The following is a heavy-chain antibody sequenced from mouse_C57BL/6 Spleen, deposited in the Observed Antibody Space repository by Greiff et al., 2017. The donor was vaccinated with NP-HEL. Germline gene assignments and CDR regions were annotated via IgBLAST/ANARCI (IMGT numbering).Heavy chain of an antibody. D-gene: IGHD2-4*01. V-gene: IGHV1-9*01. Sequence: QVQLQQSGAELMKPGASVKLSCKATGYTFTGYWIEWVKQRPGHGLEWIGEILPGSGSTNYNEKFKGKATFTADTSSNTAYMQLSSLTTEDSAIYYCARGEVYYDYEGAWFAYWGQGTLVTVSA. CDR2: ILPGSGST. J-gene: IGHJ3*01. CDR3: ARGEVYYDYEGAWFAY. CDR1: GYTFTGYW.